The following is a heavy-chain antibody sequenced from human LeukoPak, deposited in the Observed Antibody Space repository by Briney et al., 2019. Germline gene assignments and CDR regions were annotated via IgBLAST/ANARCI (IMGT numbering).Heavy chain of an antibody. Sequence: GGSLRLSCAASGFTFSSYEVNWVRQAPGKGLEWVSYISSSGSTIYYADSVEGRFTISRDNAKNSLYLQMNSLRAEDTAVYYCARRYCSSTSCLIDYWGQEPWSPSPQ. CDR2: ISSSGSTI. CDR1: GFTFSSYE. J-gene: IGHJ4*01. V-gene: IGHV3-48*03. CDR3: ARRYCSSTSCLIDY. D-gene: IGHD2-2*01.